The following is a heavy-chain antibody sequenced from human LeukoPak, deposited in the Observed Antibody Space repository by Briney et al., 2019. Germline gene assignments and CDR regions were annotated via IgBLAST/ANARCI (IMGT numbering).Heavy chain of an antibody. CDR1: GFTFDDYA. CDR2: ISWNSGSI. V-gene: IGHV3-9*01. Sequence: PGGSLRLSCAASGFTFDDYAMHWVRQAPGKGLEWVSGISWNSGSIGYADSVKGRFTISRDNAKNSLYLQMNSLRAEDTAVYYCAREPPSGIQQARDAFDIWGQGTMVTVSS. J-gene: IGHJ3*02. D-gene: IGHD1-14*01. CDR3: AREPPSGIQQARDAFDI.